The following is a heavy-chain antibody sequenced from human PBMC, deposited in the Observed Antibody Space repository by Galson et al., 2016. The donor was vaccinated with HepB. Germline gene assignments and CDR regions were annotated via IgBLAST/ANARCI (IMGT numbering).Heavy chain of an antibody. CDR1: GFTFRNYA. V-gene: IGHV3-30*03. CDR3: AREFEPYPSAWYDYFDY. D-gene: IGHD6-13*01. CDR2: ISHDADNE. Sequence: SLRLSCAASGFTFRNYAMHWVRQAPGKGLEWVTVISHDADNEYYADSVKGRFTVSRDNSKNTLSLQMNSLRTEDTAVYFCAREFEPYPSAWYDYFDYWGQGALVTVSS. J-gene: IGHJ4*02.